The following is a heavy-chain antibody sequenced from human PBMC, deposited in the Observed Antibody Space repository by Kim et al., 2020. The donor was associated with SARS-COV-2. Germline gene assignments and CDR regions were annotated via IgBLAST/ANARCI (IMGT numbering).Heavy chain of an antibody. J-gene: IGHJ4*02. Sequence: YADSVRGRFTISRDNAKNSLYLQMNTLRDEDTAFYYCVKDLRIAARTFDYWGQGTLVTVSS. CDR3: VKDLRIAARTFDY. V-gene: IGHV3-9*01. D-gene: IGHD6-6*01.